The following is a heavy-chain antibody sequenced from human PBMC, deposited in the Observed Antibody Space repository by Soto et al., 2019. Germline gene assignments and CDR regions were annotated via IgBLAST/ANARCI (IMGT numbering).Heavy chain of an antibody. J-gene: IGHJ4*02. Sequence: GGSLRLSCAASEFTFSNYAMHWVRQAPGKGLQWLAVISYDGNNKYYADSVEGRFTISRDNSKSTVYLQMNSPRLEDTAVYYCARGPSYSDSYFDHWGQGTLVTVSS. D-gene: IGHD4-17*01. CDR1: EFTFSNYA. CDR2: ISYDGNNK. V-gene: IGHV3-30*03. CDR3: ARGPSYSDSYFDH.